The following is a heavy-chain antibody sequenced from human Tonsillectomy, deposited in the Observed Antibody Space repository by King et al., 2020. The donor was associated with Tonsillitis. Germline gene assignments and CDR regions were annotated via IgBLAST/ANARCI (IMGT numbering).Heavy chain of an antibody. CDR2: INDGGIT. CDR1: GGSFSAYY. D-gene: IGHD6-13*01. Sequence: VQLQQWGAGLLKPSETLSLICAVNGGSFSAYYWSWIRQTPGKGLEWSGEINDGGITNYSPSLKSRLTISLDTSKNQFSLRLSSVTAADTAVYYCARNQPLLYSRTKEDYYYGLGVWGQGPPVTVSS. CDR3: ARNQPLLYSRTKEDYYYGLGV. J-gene: IGHJ6*02. V-gene: IGHV4-34*01.